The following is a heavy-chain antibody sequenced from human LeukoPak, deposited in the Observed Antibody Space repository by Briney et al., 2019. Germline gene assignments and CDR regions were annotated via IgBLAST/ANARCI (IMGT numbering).Heavy chain of an antibody. V-gene: IGHV3-23*01. CDR2: ISGSGGST. CDR3: AKGSLYYGSGSPEN. Sequence: PGGSLRLSCAASGFTFSSYAMSWVRQAPGKGLEWVSAISGSGGSTYYADSVKGRFTISRDNSKNTLYLQMNSLRAEDTAVYYCAKGSLYYGSGSPENWGQGTLATVSS. CDR1: GFTFSSYA. J-gene: IGHJ4*02. D-gene: IGHD3-10*01.